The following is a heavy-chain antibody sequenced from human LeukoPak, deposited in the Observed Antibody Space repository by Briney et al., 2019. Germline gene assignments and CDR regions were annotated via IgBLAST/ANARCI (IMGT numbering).Heavy chain of an antibody. D-gene: IGHD3-10*01. V-gene: IGHV3-48*04. CDR2: ISSSGSTI. CDR1: GFTFSSYS. Sequence: GGSLRLSCAASGFTFSSYSMNWVRQAPGKGLEWVSYISSSGSTIYYADSVKGRFTISRDNAKNSLYLQMNSLRAEDTAVYYCAPYYYGSGSYNGNWGQGTLVTVSS. J-gene: IGHJ4*02. CDR3: APYYYGSGSYNGN.